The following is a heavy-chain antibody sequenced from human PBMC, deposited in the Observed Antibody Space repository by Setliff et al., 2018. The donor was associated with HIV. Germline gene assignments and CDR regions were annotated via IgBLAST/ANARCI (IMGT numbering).Heavy chain of an antibody. V-gene: IGHV1-18*01. J-gene: IGHJ4*02. CDR3: ARVNDILLGYWVGYFDY. Sequence: GASVKVSCKASGYTLRRHGISWVRQAPGQGLEWMGWISAYSGNTNYAQKFQGRVTLTTDTSTSTAYMELRSLRSDDTAVYYCARVNDILLGYWVGYFDYWGQGTLVTVSS. CDR2: ISAYSGNT. CDR1: GYTLRRHG. D-gene: IGHD2-8*01.